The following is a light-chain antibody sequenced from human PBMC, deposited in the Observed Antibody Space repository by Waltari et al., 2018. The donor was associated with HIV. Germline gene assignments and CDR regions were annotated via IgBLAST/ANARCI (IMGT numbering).Light chain of an antibody. Sequence: QSVLTQPPSASGTLGQGVTISCFGSSSNIGTNTVNWYQHLPGAAPKLIIFRNHQRPSGVPDRFSGSQSGTSAFLTITGLLPGDEATYYCAAWDASLHVVFGG. V-gene: IGLV1-44*01. CDR2: RNH. CDR3: AAWDASLHVV. CDR1: SSNIGTNT. J-gene: IGLJ2*01.